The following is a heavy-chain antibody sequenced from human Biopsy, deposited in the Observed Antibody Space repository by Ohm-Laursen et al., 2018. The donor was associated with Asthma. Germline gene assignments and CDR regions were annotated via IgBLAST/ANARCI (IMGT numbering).Heavy chain of an antibody. J-gene: IGHJ5*02. CDR2: IDQSGYT. CDR3: ARAAITGIRGWFDP. V-gene: IGHV4-34*01. CDR1: GGYLTGHY. D-gene: IGHD1-20*01. Sequence: TLSLTCTVYGGYLTGHYWKWIRQPPGKGLERIGEIDQSGYTNYNPSLKSRVPISADTSKNHFHRNLSSVTAADTAVYFCARAAITGIRGWFDPWGQGTQVTVSS.